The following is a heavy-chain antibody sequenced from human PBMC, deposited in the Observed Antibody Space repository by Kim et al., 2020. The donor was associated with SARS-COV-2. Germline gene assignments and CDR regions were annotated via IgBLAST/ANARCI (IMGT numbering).Heavy chain of an antibody. V-gene: IGHV3-48*03. Sequence: YPDSVQGRFTISRDTAKNSLYLQMNSMRAEDTAVYYCARVKEWLPHYFDYWGQGTLVTVSS. D-gene: IGHD5-12*01. CDR3: ARVKEWLPHYFDY. J-gene: IGHJ4*02.